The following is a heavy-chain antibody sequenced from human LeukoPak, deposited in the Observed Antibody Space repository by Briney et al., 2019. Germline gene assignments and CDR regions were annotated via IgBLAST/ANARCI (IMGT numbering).Heavy chain of an antibody. D-gene: IGHD2-21*02. J-gene: IGHJ4*02. CDR1: GFSFTNYW. CDR2: ISSDGSVT. Sequence: GSLRLSCAVSGFSFTNYWMHWVRQDRGKGLVWVSYISSDGSVTKYAGSVKGRFTISRDNAVNTLYLQMNSLRVEDTAVYYCVRGSLRLPRSTPDYWGQGTLVTVSS. CDR3: VRGSLRLPRSTPDY. V-gene: IGHV3-74*03.